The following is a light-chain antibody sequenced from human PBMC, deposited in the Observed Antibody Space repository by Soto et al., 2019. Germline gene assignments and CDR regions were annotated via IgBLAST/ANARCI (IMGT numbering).Light chain of an antibody. CDR1: SSDVGEENY. V-gene: IGLV2-8*01. CDR2: EVS. CDR3: SSFAGSPVV. Sequence: QSALTQPPSASGSPGQSVTITCSGTSSDVGEENYVSWYQQHPGKVPKLILYEVSKRPSGVPDRFSGSRSGNTASLTVSGVQAGDEADYYCSSFAGSPVVFGGGTKLTVL. J-gene: IGLJ2*01.